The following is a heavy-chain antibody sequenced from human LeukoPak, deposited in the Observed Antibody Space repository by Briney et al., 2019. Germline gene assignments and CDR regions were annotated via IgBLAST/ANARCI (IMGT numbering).Heavy chain of an antibody. CDR1: GYSFNSYW. CDR3: ARHGSRVAGLFDP. J-gene: IGHJ5*02. D-gene: IGHD6-19*01. CDR2: FYPGDSDI. Sequence: GESLKISCKGSGYSFNSYWIGWVRQMPGKGLEWMGIFYPGDSDIRYSPSFQGQVTISADKSISTAYLQWSSLKASDTAMYYCARHGSRVAGLFDPWGQGILVTVSS. V-gene: IGHV5-51*01.